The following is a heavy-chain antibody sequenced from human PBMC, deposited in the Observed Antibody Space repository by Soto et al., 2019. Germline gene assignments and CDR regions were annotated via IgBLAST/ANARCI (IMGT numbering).Heavy chain of an antibody. V-gene: IGHV3-21*01. CDR3: ARDLAEAGFYGMDV. CDR1: GFTFSSYT. J-gene: IGHJ6*02. Sequence: PGGSLRLSCAASGFTFSSYTMNWVRQAPGKGLEWVSSISSSSTYIYYADSVKGRFTISRDNAKNSLYLQMNSLRAEDTAVYYCARDLAEAGFYGMDVWGQGTTVTVSS. CDR2: ISSSSTYI.